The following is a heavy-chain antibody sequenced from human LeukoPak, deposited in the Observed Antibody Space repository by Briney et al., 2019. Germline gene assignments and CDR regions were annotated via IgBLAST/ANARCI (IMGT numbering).Heavy chain of an antibody. D-gene: IGHD6-13*01. CDR3: ARDTGIAAAAPGWFDP. J-gene: IGHJ5*02. Sequence: GASVKLSCTASGSTFTIYGISWVRQAPGQGLEWMGWISAYNGNTNNAQKLQGRVTMTTDTSTSTAYMGLRSLRSDDTAVYYCARDTGIAAAAPGWFDPWGQGTLVTVSS. V-gene: IGHV1-18*04. CDR2: ISAYNGNT. CDR1: GSTFTIYG.